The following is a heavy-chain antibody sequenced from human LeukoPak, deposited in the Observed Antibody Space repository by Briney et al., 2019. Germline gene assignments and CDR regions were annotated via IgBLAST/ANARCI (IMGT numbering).Heavy chain of an antibody. J-gene: IGHJ4*02. Sequence: EGSLRLSCAASGFTFSNNWMTWVRQAPGKGLEWVASVKKDASEKYYVDSVKGRFTISRDNAKNSLYLQMNSLRVEDTAVYYCARYDPYSRERDYWGQGTLVTVSS. CDR2: VKKDASEK. V-gene: IGHV3-7*03. CDR1: GFTFSNNW. D-gene: IGHD6-13*01. CDR3: ARYDPYSRERDY.